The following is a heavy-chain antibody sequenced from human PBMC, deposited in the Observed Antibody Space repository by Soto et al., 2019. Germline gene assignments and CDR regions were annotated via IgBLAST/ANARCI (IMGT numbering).Heavy chain of an antibody. CDR2: IYYSGST. J-gene: IGHJ4*02. CDR1: GGSISSYY. Sequence: PSETLSLTCTVPGGSISSYYWSWIRQPPGKGLEWIGYIYYSGSTNYNPSLKSRVTISVDTSKNQFSLKLSSVTAADTAVYYCARVGTAMAVDYWGQGALVTVSS. CDR3: ARVGTAMAVDY. D-gene: IGHD5-18*01. V-gene: IGHV4-59*01.